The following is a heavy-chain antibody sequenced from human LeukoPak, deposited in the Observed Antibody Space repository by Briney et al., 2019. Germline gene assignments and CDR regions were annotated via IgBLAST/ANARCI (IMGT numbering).Heavy chain of an antibody. Sequence: GASVKVSCKASGYNFTSYGISWVRQAPEEGLEWMGWISGYNGDTNYAQKFQGRVTITADKSTSTAYMELSSLRSEDTAVYYCARAPYSSSSLDYWGQGTLVTVSS. J-gene: IGHJ4*02. V-gene: IGHV1-18*01. D-gene: IGHD6-6*01. CDR2: ISGYNGDT. CDR3: ARAPYSSSSLDY. CDR1: GYNFTSYG.